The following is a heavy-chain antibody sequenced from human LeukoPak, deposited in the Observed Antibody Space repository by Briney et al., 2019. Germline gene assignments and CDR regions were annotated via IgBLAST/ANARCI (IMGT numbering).Heavy chain of an antibody. Sequence: ASVNVSCKASGYTFTSYYMHWVRQAPGQGLEWMGIINPSGGSTSYAQKFQGRVTMTRDTPTSTVYMELSSLRSEDTAVYYCARDLGSRSWYYNGMDVWGQGTTVTVSS. CDR3: ARDLGSRSWYYNGMDV. CDR2: INPSGGST. J-gene: IGHJ6*02. V-gene: IGHV1-46*01. CDR1: GYTFTSYY. D-gene: IGHD6-13*01.